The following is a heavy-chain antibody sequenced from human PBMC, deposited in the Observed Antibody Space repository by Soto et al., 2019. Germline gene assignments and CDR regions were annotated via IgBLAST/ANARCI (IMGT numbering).Heavy chain of an antibody. CDR2: INHSGST. CDR3: ARGFHGVTVTFYYYYYGMDV. Sequence: QVQLQQWGAGLLKPSETLSLTCAVYGGSFSGYYWSWIRQPPGKGLEWIGEINHSGSTNYNPSLKSRVTISVDTSKHQFSLKLSSVTAADTAVYYCARGFHGVTVTFYYYYYGMDVWGQGTTVTVSS. J-gene: IGHJ6*02. V-gene: IGHV4-34*01. CDR1: GGSFSGYY. D-gene: IGHD4-17*01.